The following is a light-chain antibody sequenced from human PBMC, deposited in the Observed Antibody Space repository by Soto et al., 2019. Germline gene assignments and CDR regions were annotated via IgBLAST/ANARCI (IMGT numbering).Light chain of an antibody. V-gene: IGLV2-8*01. CDR2: EVT. J-gene: IGLJ1*01. CDR3: GSYAGRSTYV. Sequence: QSALSQPPSASGSPGQSFTISCTGTSSDVGGYNYVAWFQQHPGKAPKLLIYEVTKRPSGVPHRFSGSKSGNTASLTVSGLQAEDEADYYCGSYAGRSTYVFGTGTKVTVL. CDR1: SSDVGGYNY.